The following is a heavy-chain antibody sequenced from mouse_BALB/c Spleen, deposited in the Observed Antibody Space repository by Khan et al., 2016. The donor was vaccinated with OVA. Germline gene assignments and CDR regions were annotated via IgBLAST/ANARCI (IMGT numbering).Heavy chain of an antibody. CDR2: IRTYNDDI. J-gene: IGHJ2*01. D-gene: IGHD1-1*02. V-gene: IGHV1S137*01. CDR3: ARWCNGFDY. CDR1: GYTLTDYV. Sequence: VQLQQSGPEVVRPGVSVKISCKGSGYTLTDYVMHWVKQSHAKSLEWIGIIRTYNDDINYNQKRKGKAKMNVDKSSSTAYMELAILTSEASAIYYCARWCNGFDYWVQGTTLTVSS.